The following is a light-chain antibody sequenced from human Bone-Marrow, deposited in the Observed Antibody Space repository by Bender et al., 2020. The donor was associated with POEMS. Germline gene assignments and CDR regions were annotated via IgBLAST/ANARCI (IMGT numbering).Light chain of an antibody. CDR2: INN. V-gene: IGLV1-44*01. CDR3: AAWDDSLNGVI. Sequence: QSVLTQPPSASGTPGQRVTISCSGSSSNIGTNPVNWYQQLPGTAPKLLIYINNQRPSVVPDRFSGSKSGTSASLAISGLQSEDEADYYCAAWDDSLNGVIFGGGTKLTV. J-gene: IGLJ2*01. CDR1: SSNIGTNP.